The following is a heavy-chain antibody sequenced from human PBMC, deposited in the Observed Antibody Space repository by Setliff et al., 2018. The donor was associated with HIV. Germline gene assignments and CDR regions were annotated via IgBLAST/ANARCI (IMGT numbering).Heavy chain of an antibody. CDR3: AEGAGCDGDYTFDY. D-gene: IGHD4-17*01. J-gene: IGHJ4*02. Sequence: KPSETLSLTCTVSGASITSHYWSWIRQSPGRELEWIGYIYSTGSTNYNPSLQSRVSISMDAYKNKFSLKVTSVTSADTAVYCCAEGAGCDGDYTFDYGGKGNLVTVSS. CDR1: GASITSHY. CDR2: IYSTGST. V-gene: IGHV4-59*03.